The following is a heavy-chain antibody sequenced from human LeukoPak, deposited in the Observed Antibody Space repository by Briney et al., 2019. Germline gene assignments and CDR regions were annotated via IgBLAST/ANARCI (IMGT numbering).Heavy chain of an antibody. Sequence: PGGSLRLSCAASGFTFSSYAMHWVRQAPGKGLEWVAVISYDGSNEYYADSVKGRFTISRDNSKNTLYLQINSLRTEDTAVYYCARDVLLYGSGEGGPAGWGQGTLVTVSS. CDR2: ISYDGSNE. CDR1: GFTFSSYA. V-gene: IGHV3-30-3*01. CDR3: ARDVLLYGSGEGGPAG. D-gene: IGHD3-10*01. J-gene: IGHJ4*02.